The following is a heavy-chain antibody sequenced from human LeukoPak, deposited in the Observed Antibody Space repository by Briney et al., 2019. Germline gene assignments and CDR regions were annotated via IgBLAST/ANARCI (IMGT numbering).Heavy chain of an antibody. D-gene: IGHD3-22*01. J-gene: IGHJ4*02. Sequence: GGSLRLSCVASGFTFRTYAMHWARQAPGKGPEWVTFTSKDEKNKFYADSVKGRFTVSRDNSKNTVYLQMNSLRAEDTAVYYCAKAFFDSSGYYSKFDYWGQGTLVTVSS. V-gene: IGHV3-30*18. CDR1: GFTFRTYA. CDR2: TSKDEKNK. CDR3: AKAFFDSSGYYSKFDY.